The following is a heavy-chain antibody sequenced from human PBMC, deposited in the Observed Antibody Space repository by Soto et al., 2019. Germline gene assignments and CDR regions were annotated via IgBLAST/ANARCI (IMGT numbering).Heavy chain of an antibody. J-gene: IGHJ4*02. CDR2: ISSSTTYI. Sequence: GGSLRLSCAASGFSFRDYYMSWIRQAPGKGLEWVSYISSSTTYINYADSVKGRFTISRDNAKNSLYLQINSLRAEDTAVYYCARGPDYYDSSGYYPLAYWGQGTLVTVSS. D-gene: IGHD3-22*01. V-gene: IGHV3-11*06. CDR3: ARGPDYYDSSGYYPLAY. CDR1: GFSFRDYY.